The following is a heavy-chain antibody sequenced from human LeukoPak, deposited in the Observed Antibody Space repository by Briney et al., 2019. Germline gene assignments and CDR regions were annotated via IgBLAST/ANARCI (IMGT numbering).Heavy chain of an antibody. J-gene: IGHJ3*02. CDR2: ISAYNGNT. CDR1: GYTVTRFG. D-gene: IGHD6-19*01. V-gene: IGHV1-18*01. CDR3: ARERGTQWLARNAAFDI. Sequence: GASVKVSCKASGYTVTRFGISWVRQAPGQGLEWMGWISAYNGNTNYAQKLQGRVTMTTDTSTSTAYMELRSLRSDDTAVYYCARERGTQWLARNAAFDIWGQGTLVTVSS.